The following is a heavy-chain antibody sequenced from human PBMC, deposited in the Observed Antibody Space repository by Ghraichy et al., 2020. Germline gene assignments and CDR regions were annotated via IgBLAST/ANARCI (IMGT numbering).Heavy chain of an antibody. CDR1: GFTFTSHW. Sequence: GGSLRLSCAASGFTFTSHWMHWVRQAPGKGLVWVSNINPDETTTHYADSVRGRFTISRDNAKNTLYLQMDSLRPEDTAVYYCAREFTGTWDYWGHGTLVSVSS. V-gene: IGHV3-74*01. J-gene: IGHJ4*01. CDR3: AREFTGTWDY. D-gene: IGHD3-10*01. CDR2: INPDETTT.